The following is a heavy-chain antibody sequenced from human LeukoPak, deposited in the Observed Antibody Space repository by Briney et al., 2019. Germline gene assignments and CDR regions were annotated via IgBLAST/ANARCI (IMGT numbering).Heavy chain of an antibody. CDR3: ARDPRIAVAENDADAFDI. V-gene: IGHV1-18*01. Sequence: ASVKVSCKASGYTFTSHGISWVRQAPGQGLEWMGWISAYNGNTNYAQKLQGRVTMTTDTSTSTAYMELRSLRSDDTAVYYCARDPRIAVAENDADAFDIWGQGTMVTVSS. CDR2: ISAYNGNT. CDR1: GYTFTSHG. J-gene: IGHJ3*02. D-gene: IGHD6-19*01.